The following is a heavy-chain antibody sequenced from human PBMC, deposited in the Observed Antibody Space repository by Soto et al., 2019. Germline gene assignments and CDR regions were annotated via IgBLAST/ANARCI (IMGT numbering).Heavy chain of an antibody. J-gene: IGHJ4*02. CDR3: ARGRYGDY. CDR1: GYTFTSYG. CDR2: ISAHNGNT. Sequence: QVHLVQSGAEVKKPGASVKVSCKGSGYTFTSYGITWVRQAPGQGLEWMGWISAHNGNTNYAQKLQGRVTVPRDTSTRTAYMELRSLRSADTAVYYCARGRYGDYWGQGALVTVSS. V-gene: IGHV1-18*01. D-gene: IGHD1-1*01.